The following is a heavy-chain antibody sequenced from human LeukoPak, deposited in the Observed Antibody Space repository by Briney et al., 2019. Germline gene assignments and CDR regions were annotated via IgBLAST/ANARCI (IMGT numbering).Heavy chain of an antibody. CDR3: VRTRPVSGWFDP. D-gene: IGHD5/OR15-5a*01. V-gene: IGHV2-70*11. J-gene: IGHJ5*02. Sequence: ESGPTLVNPTQTLTLTCTFSGFSLRTSGMCVSWIRQPPGKALEWLVRLDWDNDKYYTTSLKTRLTISKDTSKNQVVLTMTNMDPVDTATYYCVRTRPVSGWFDPWGQGTLVTVSS. CDR1: GFSLRTSGMC. CDR2: LDWDNDK.